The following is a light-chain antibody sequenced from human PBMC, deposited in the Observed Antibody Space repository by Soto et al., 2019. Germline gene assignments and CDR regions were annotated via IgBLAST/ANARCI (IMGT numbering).Light chain of an antibody. V-gene: IGLV1-44*01. CDR2: NSN. J-gene: IGLJ1*01. Sequence: QSVLSQPPSASGTPGQTVIISCSGSRSDIGSNFVNWYQHLPGTAPKLLIYNSNQRPSGVPDRFSGSKSGTSASLAISGLQSEDEADYYCAAWDDSLTGPVFGTG. CDR1: RSDIGSNF. CDR3: AAWDDSLTGPV.